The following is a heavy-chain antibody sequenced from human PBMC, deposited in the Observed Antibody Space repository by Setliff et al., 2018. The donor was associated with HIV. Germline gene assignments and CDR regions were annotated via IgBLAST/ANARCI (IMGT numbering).Heavy chain of an antibody. CDR3: ARLGYSGSLVGAFDI. D-gene: IGHD1-26*01. J-gene: IGHJ3*02. V-gene: IGHV4-38-2*01. CDR2: IYHSGST. CDR1: GYSISSGYY. Sequence: SETLSLTCAVSGYSISSGYYWGWIRQPPGKGREWIGSIYHSGSTYDSPSLKSRVTISVDTSKTQFSLNLTSVTAADTAVYYCARLGYSGSLVGAFDIWGQGTMVTVSS.